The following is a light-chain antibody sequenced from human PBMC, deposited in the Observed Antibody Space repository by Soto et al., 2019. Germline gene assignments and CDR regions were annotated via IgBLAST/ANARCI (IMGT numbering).Light chain of an antibody. CDR1: SSDVGSYNL. J-gene: IGLJ1*01. CDR3: CSYAGSSTFYV. V-gene: IGLV2-23*01. Sequence: QPVLTQPAPVSGSPGQSITISCTGTSSDVGSYNLVSWYQQHPGKAPKLMIYEGSKRPSGVSNRFSGSKSGNTASLTISGLQAEDEADYYCCSYAGSSTFYVFGTGTKVTVL. CDR2: EGS.